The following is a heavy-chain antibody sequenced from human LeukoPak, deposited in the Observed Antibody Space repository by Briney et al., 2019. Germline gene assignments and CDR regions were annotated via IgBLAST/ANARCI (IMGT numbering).Heavy chain of an antibody. D-gene: IGHD3-22*01. V-gene: IGHV3-74*01. CDR2: LKSDGST. J-gene: IGHJ1*01. Sequence: GRSLRLSCAASGFTFSTYWMHWVRQAPGKGLFWVSRLKSDGSTNYAVSVKGRFTISRDNAKNTVSLQMNSLRAEDTGVYYCARAPSEIGGYYPEYFRHWGQGTLVTVSS. CDR3: ARAPSEIGGYYPEYFRH. CDR1: GFTFSTYW.